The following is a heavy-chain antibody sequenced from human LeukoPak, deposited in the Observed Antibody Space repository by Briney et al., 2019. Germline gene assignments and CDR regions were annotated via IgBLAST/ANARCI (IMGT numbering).Heavy chain of an antibody. CDR2: IIPIFGTA. CDR1: GGTFSSYA. CDR3: ATDDFDWLYYYYYYMDV. J-gene: IGHJ6*03. Sequence: SVKVSCKASGGTFSSYAISWVRQAPGQGLEWMGGIIPIFGTANYAQKFRGRVTITADESTSTAYTELSSLRSEDTAVYYCATDDFDWLYYYYYYMDVWGKGTTVTVSS. D-gene: IGHD3-9*01. V-gene: IGHV1-69*01.